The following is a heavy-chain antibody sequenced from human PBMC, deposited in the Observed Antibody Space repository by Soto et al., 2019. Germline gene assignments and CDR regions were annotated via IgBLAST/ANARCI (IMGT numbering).Heavy chain of an antibody. J-gene: IGHJ3*02. Sequence: QVQLVESGGGVVQPGRSLRLSCAASGFTFSSYGMHWVRQAPGKGLEWVAVIWYDGSNKYYADSVKGRFTISRDNSKNTLYLQMNSLRAEDTAVYYCARDGRQQLVLDAFDIWGKGTMVTVSS. CDR1: GFTFSSYG. CDR3: ARDGRQQLVLDAFDI. CDR2: IWYDGSNK. D-gene: IGHD6-13*01. V-gene: IGHV3-33*01.